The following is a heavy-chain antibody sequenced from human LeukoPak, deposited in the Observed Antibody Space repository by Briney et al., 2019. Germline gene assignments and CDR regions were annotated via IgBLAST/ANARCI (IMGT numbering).Heavy chain of an antibody. D-gene: IGHD1-7*01. CDR2: ISYDGSNK. CDR3: ARANFSELEVGDY. Sequence: GGSLRLPCAASGFTFSSYAMHWVRQAPGKGLEWVAVISYDGSNKYYADSVKGRFTISRDNSKNTLYLQMNSLRAEDTAVYYCARANFSELEVGDYWGQGTLVTVSS. CDR1: GFTFSSYA. J-gene: IGHJ4*02. V-gene: IGHV3-30*04.